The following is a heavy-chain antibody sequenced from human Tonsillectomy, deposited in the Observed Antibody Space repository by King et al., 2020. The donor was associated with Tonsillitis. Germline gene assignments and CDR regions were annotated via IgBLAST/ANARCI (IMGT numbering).Heavy chain of an antibody. CDR3: AKPPPYGYYYIVY. CDR2: ISWNSGSI. V-gene: IGHV3-9*01. Sequence: VQLVESGGGLVQPGRSLRLSCAASGLTFDDYAMHWVRQAPGKGLEWVSGISWNSGSICYADSVKGRFTISRDNAKNSLYLQMNSLRAEDTALYYCAKPPPYGYYYIVYWGQGTLVTVSS. CDR1: GLTFDDYA. J-gene: IGHJ4*02. D-gene: IGHD3-22*01.